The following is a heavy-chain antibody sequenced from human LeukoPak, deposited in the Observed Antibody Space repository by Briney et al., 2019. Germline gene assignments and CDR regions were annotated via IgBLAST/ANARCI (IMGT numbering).Heavy chain of an antibody. CDR1: GFSSSDHG. J-gene: IGHJ4*02. CDR2: IWFDGSNK. V-gene: IGHV3-33*01. Sequence: GGSLRLSCAASGFSSSDHGMHWVRQAPGTGLEWVAVIWFDGSNKYYAESVEGRFTVSRDNSRYTLNLEMNSLRAEDTAVYYCARVPGITADGNYFDYWGQGTLVTVSS. CDR3: ARVPGITADGNYFDY. D-gene: IGHD6-13*01.